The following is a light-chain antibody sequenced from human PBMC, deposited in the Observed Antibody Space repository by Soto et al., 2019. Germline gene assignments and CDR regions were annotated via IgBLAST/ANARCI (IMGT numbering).Light chain of an antibody. V-gene: IGLV1-40*01. J-gene: IGLJ1*01. CDR3: QSYDSSLSGYV. CDR1: SSNIGANYD. CDR2: TNS. Sequence: QSALTQPPSVSGAPGQRVTISCTGSSSNIGANYDVHWYQHLPGTAPKLLIYTNSNRPSGVPDRFSGSKSGTSASLAITGLQAEDEADYYCQSYDSSLSGYVVGTGTKVTGL.